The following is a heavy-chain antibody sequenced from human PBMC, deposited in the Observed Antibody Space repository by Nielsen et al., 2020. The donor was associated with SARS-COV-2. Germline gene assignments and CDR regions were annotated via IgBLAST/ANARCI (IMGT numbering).Heavy chain of an antibody. CDR1: GYTFTSYY. CDR3: ARPPPTQDWYFDL. Sequence: ASVKVSCKASGYTFTSYYMHWVRQAPGQGLEWMGIINPSGGSTSYAQKFQGRVTMTRDTSTSTVYMELSSLRSEDMAVYYCARPPPTQDWYFDLWGRGTLVTVSS. V-gene: IGHV1-46*01. J-gene: IGHJ2*01. CDR2: INPSGGST.